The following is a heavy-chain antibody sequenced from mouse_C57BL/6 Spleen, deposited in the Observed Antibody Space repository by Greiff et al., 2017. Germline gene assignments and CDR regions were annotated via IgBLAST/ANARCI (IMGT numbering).Heavy chain of an antibody. CDR3: ARRERDAMDY. CDR1: GYAFSSSW. Sequence: VQLQQSGPELVKPGASVKISCKASGYAFSSSWMNWVKQRPGKGLEWIGRIYPGDGDTNYNGKFKGKATLTADKSSSTAYMQLSSLTSEDSAVYFCARRERDAMDYWGQGTSATVSS. J-gene: IGHJ4*01. V-gene: IGHV1-82*01. CDR2: IYPGDGDT.